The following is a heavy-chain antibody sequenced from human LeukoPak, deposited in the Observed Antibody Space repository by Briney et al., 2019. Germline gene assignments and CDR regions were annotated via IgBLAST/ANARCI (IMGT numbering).Heavy chain of an antibody. D-gene: IGHD4-17*01. Sequence: AGGSLRLSCVGSGFTFDDVAMHWVRQAPGRGLEWVSLISGDGVATYYGASLKGRFTISRDNSKNSLYLQMNSLRVEAAALYYCAKGNGDFSHFYNGMDVWGRGTTVTVSS. V-gene: IGHV3-43*02. J-gene: IGHJ6*02. CDR1: GFTFDDVA. CDR3: AKGNGDFSHFYNGMDV. CDR2: ISGDGVAT.